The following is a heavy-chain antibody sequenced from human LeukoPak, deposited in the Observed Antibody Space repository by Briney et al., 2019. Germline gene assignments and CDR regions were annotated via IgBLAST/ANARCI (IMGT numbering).Heavy chain of an antibody. D-gene: IGHD1-26*01. CDR2: IYSDGGT. CDR1: GFTFSSYS. CDR3: ARGSGWELPQGHMDV. J-gene: IGHJ6*03. Sequence: GGSLRLSCAASGFTFSSYSMNWVRQAPGKGLEWVSEIYSDGGTYYAASVKGRFSISRDNSKNTVYLQMNSLRAEDTAVYYCARGSGWELPQGHMDVWGKGTTVTVSS. V-gene: IGHV3-53*01.